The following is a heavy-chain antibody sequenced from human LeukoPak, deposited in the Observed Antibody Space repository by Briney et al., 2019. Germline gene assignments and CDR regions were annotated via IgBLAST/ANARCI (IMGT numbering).Heavy chain of an antibody. J-gene: IGHJ4*02. V-gene: IGHV3-53*05. CDR2: VYSGSST. Sequence: GGSLRLSCAASGFTVSSNYMSWVRQAPGKGLEWVSVVYSGSSTYYADSVKGRFTISRDNSKNTLYLQMNSLRAEDTAVYYCAKSHGYSYGFDYWGQGTLVTVSS. D-gene: IGHD5-18*01. CDR3: AKSHGYSYGFDY. CDR1: GFTVSSNY.